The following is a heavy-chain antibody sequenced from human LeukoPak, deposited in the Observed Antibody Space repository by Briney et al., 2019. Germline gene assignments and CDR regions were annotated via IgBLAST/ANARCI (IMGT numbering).Heavy chain of an antibody. J-gene: IGHJ1*01. CDR3: ATSIVWPAAEYFQH. CDR1: GYTLTELS. CDR2: FDPEDGET. Sequence: ASVKVSCKVSGYTLTELSMHWVRQAPGKGLEWMGGFDPEDGETIYAQKFQGRVTMTKDTSTDTAYMELSSLRSEDTAVYYCATSIVWPAAEYFQHWGQGTLVTVSS. V-gene: IGHV1-24*01. D-gene: IGHD2-15*01.